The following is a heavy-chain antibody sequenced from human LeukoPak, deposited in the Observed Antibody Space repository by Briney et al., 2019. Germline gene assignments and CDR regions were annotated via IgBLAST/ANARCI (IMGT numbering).Heavy chain of an antibody. Sequence: SGTLSLTCAVSGGSISSSNWWSWVRQPPGKGLEWIGEIYHSGSTNYNPSLKSRVTISVDTSKNQFSLKLNSVTAADTAVYYCARLWRPDFVVVASTPRNWFDPWGQGTLVTVSS. D-gene: IGHD2-2*01. CDR3: ARLWRPDFVVVASTPRNWFDP. CDR2: IYHSGST. J-gene: IGHJ5*02. V-gene: IGHV4-4*02. CDR1: GGSISSSNW.